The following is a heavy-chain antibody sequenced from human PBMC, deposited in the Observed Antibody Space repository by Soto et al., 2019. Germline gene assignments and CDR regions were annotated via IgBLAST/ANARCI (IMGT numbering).Heavy chain of an antibody. CDR2: INPNSGDT. J-gene: IGHJ4*02. Sequence: ASVKVSCKTSGYSFTGYYIHWVRQAPGQGLEWMGWINPNSGDTNYAQKFQGWVTMTRDTSISTAYMGLSRLRSDDTAVFYCARAFSYSSGCHDFDYWGQGTPVTVSS. CDR1: GYSFTGYY. D-gene: IGHD6-19*01. V-gene: IGHV1-2*04. CDR3: ARAFSYSSGCHDFDY.